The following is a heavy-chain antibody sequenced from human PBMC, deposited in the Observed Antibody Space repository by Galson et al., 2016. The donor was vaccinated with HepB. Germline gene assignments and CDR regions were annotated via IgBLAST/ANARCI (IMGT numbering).Heavy chain of an antibody. CDR2: ISSNSSYI. J-gene: IGHJ4*02. V-gene: IGHV3-21*01. CDR1: GFTFSSYS. D-gene: IGHD1-26*01. Sequence: SLRLSCAASGFTFSSYSMNWVRQAPGKGLEWVSSISSNSSYIYYADSVKGRFTISRDNAKNSLYLQMNSLRAEDTAVYYCARGDIVGATFDYWGQGTLVTVSS. CDR3: ARGDIVGATFDY.